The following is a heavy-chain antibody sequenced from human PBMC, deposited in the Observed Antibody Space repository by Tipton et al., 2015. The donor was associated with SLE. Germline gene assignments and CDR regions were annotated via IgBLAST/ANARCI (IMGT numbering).Heavy chain of an antibody. D-gene: IGHD1-26*01. CDR2: IFGNDRT. Sequence: SLRLSCAASGFSVSSNYMTWVRQAPGKGLEWVSIIFGNDRTYYADSVKGRFTISRDSSTNTLFLQMNSLRTEDTAVYYCARGGFSGSYWRFFDYWGQGTLVTVSS. V-gene: IGHV3-53*05. CDR1: GFSVSSNY. J-gene: IGHJ4*02. CDR3: ARGGFSGSYWRFFDY.